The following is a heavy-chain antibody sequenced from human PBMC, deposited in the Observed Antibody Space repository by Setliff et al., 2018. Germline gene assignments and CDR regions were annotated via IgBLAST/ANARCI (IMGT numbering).Heavy chain of an antibody. CDR3: AKDLLSIDYVYFFDS. V-gene: IGHV3-15*01. CDR2: IKNIADGQTT. CDR1: GLTFCNAW. J-gene: IGHJ4*02. D-gene: IGHD4-17*01. Sequence: PGGSLRLSCAASGLTFCNAWMTWVRQTPGKGLEWVGRIKNIADGQTTDYAAPVRGRFTVSRDNTKNTLYLQMNGLRAEDTAIYYCAKDLLSIDYVYFFDSWGPGSLVTVSS.